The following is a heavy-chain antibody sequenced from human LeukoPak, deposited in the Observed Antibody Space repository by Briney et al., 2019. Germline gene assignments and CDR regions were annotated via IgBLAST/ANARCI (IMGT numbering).Heavy chain of an antibody. J-gene: IGHJ3*01. D-gene: IGHD3-10*01. V-gene: IGHV4-34*01. CDR2: INHSGST. Sequence: PSETLSLTCAVYGGSFSGYYWSWIRQPPGKRLEWIEEINHSGSTNYNPSLKSRVTISVDTSKNQFSLKLSSVTAADTAVYYCAGGAYYYGSGSYADWGPGTMVTVSS. CDR3: AGGAYYYGSGSYAD. CDR1: GGSFSGYY.